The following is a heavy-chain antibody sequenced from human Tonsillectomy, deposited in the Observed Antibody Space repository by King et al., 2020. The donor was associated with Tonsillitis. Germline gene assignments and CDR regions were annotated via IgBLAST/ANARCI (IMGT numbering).Heavy chain of an antibody. CDR3: ARDGGITAAGIFYY. J-gene: IGHJ4*02. CDR1: GFTFSSYT. CDR2: ISRSSSTI. V-gene: IGHV3-48*01. D-gene: IGHD6-13*01. Sequence: VQLVESGGGLVQPGGSLRLSCAASGFTFSSYTMNWVRQAPGKGLEWVSYISRSSSTIYYADSVKGRFTISRDNAKNSLYLQMNSLRAEDTAVYYCARDGGITAAGIFYYWGQGTLVTVSS.